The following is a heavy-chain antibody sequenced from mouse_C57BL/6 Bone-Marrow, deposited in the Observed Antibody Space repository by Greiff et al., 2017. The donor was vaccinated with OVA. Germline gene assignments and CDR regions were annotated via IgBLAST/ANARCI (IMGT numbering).Heavy chain of an antibody. J-gene: IGHJ3*01. D-gene: IGHD1-1*01. V-gene: IGHV1-54*01. CDR2: INPGSGGT. CDR1: GYAFTNYL. Sequence: QVQLQQSGAELVRPGTSVKVSCKASGYAFTNYLIEWVKQRPGQGLEWIGVINPGSGGTNYNEKFKGKATLTADKSSSTAYMQLSSLTSEDSAVSVCARWGYYEFAYWGQGTLVTVSA. CDR3: ARWGYYEFAY.